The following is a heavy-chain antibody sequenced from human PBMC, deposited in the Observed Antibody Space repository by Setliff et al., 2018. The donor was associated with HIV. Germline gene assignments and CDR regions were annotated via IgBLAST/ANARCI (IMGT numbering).Heavy chain of an antibody. Sequence: SETLSLTCTVSGYSISSGYYWGWIRQPPGKGLEWIGSIYHSGSTNYNPSLKSRVTISVDTSKNQFSLKLSSVTAADTAVYYCARVKYYYDSSGSSKWGVIAFDIWGQGTMVTVSS. CDR2: IYHSGST. J-gene: IGHJ3*02. CDR3: ARVKYYYDSSGSSKWGVIAFDI. V-gene: IGHV4-38-2*02. D-gene: IGHD3-22*01. CDR1: GYSISSGYY.